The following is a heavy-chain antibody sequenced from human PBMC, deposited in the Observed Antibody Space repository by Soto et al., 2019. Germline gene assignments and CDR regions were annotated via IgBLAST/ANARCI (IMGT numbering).Heavy chain of an antibody. CDR2: IIPIFGTA. V-gene: IGHV1-69*13. CDR3: ARVGYDSSGYYLGAFDI. J-gene: IGHJ3*02. CDR1: GGTFSSYA. Sequence: GASVKVSCKASGGTFSSYAISWVRQAPGQGLEWMGGIIPIFGTANYAQKFQGRVTITADESTSTAYMELSSLRSEDTAVYYCARVGYDSSGYYLGAFDIWGQGTMVTVSS. D-gene: IGHD3-22*01.